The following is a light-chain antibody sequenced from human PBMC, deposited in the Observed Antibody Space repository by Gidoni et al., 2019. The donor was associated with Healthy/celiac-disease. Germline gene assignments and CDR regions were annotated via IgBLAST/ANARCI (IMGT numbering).Light chain of an antibody. CDR2: WAS. CDR1: QSVLYSSNNKNY. V-gene: IGKV4-1*01. Sequence: DIVMTQSPDSLAVSLGERATINCKSSQSVLYSSNNKNYLAWYQQKPGQPPKLLISWASTRDSGVPDRFSGSGSGTDFTLTISSLQAEDVAVYYCQQYYSTPPTFGQGTKVEIK. J-gene: IGKJ1*01. CDR3: QQYYSTPPT.